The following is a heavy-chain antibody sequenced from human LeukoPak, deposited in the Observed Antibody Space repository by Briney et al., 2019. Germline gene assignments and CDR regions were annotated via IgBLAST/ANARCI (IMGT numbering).Heavy chain of an antibody. Sequence: SETLSLTCTVSGGSISSYYLSWMRQPPGKGLEWIGYIYYSGSTNYNPSFKSRVTISADTSKNQFSLKLSSVTAADTAVYYCARVLVGAAPLFDYWGQGTLVTVSS. CDR3: ARVLVGAAPLFDY. D-gene: IGHD1-26*01. J-gene: IGHJ4*02. CDR1: GGSISSYY. CDR2: IYYSGST. V-gene: IGHV4-59*01.